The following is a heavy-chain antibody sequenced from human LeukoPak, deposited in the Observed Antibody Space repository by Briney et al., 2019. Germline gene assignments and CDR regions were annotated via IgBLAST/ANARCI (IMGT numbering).Heavy chain of an antibody. V-gene: IGHV1-2*06. CDR1: GYTFTHFN. D-gene: IGHD4-11*01. Sequence: ASVKVSCKTSGYTFTHFNIHWVRRVPGQGLEWMGRIDPSSGGTKYAQKFQGRVTMTRDTSTSTVNMELSSLRSEDTALYYCARGRTVTNDFDVWGRGTLVTVSS. J-gene: IGHJ2*01. CDR3: ARGRTVTNDFDV. CDR2: IDPSSGGT.